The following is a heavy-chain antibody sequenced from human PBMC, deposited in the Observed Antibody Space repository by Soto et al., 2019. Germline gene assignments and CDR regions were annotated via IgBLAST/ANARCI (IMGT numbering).Heavy chain of an antibody. J-gene: IGHJ4*02. CDR2: ISSSSSTI. D-gene: IGHD3-9*01. V-gene: IGHV3-48*01. Sequence: GGSLRLSCAASGFTFSSYSMNWVRQAPGKGLEWVSYISSSSSTIYYADSVKGRFTISRDNAKNSLYLQMNSLRAEDTAVYYCARDLLRYFDWLDYWGQGTLVTVSS. CDR3: ARDLLRYFDWLDY. CDR1: GFTFSSYS.